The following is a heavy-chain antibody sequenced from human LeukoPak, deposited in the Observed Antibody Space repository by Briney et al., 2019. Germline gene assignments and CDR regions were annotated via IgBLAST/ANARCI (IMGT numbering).Heavy chain of an antibody. V-gene: IGHV3-53*01. CDR1: GFTVSSNY. CDR3: ARDDAGYSYDPRGWFDP. CDR2: IYSGGST. D-gene: IGHD5-18*01. J-gene: IGHJ5*02. Sequence: GGSLRLSCAASGFTVSSNYMSWVRQAPGKGLEWVSVIYSGGSTYYADSVKGRFTISRDNSKNTLYLQINSLRAEDTAVYYCARDDAGYSYDPRGWFDPWGQGTLVTVSS.